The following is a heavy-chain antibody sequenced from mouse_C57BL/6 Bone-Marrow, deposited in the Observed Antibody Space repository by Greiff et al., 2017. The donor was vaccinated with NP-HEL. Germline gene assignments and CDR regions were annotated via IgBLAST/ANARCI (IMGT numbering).Heavy chain of an antibody. Sequence: VQLQQPGAELVMPGASVKLSCKASGYTFTSYWMHWVKQRPGQGLEWIGEIDPSDSYTNYNHKFKGKSTLTVDKSSSTAYMQLSSLTSEDSAVYYCARKITTVVGHFDYWGQGTTLTVSS. CDR2: IDPSDSYT. J-gene: IGHJ2*01. V-gene: IGHV1-69*01. CDR3: ARKITTVVGHFDY. D-gene: IGHD1-1*01. CDR1: GYTFTSYW.